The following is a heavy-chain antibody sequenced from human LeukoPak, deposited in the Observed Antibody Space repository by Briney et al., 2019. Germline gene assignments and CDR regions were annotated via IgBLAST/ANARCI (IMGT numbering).Heavy chain of an antibody. J-gene: IGHJ4*02. CDR2: IYYSGST. Sequence: PSETLSLTCTVSGGSISSGDYYWSWIRQPPGKRLEWIGYIYYSGSTNYNPSLKSRVTISLDTSKNKFSLKLNSVTAADTAVYYCAREGYTYEIDFWGQGTLVTVSS. CDR3: AREGYTYEIDF. V-gene: IGHV4-61*08. D-gene: IGHD5-18*01. CDR1: GGSISSGDYY.